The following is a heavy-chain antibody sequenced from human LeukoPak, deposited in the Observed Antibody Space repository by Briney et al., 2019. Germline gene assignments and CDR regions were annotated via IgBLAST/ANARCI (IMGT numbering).Heavy chain of an antibody. Sequence: ASVKVSCKAFRYTFTSYCVQRMRQAPGQGLEWMGWINPNSGATNYAQKFQGRVTMTRATSISTAYMELSRLRSDDTAAYYCVRVVEVADPDWLFDLWGRGTLVTVST. CDR2: INPNSGAT. CDR1: RYTFTSYC. D-gene: IGHD6-19*01. CDR3: VRVVEVADPDWLFDL. J-gene: IGHJ2*01. V-gene: IGHV1-2*02.